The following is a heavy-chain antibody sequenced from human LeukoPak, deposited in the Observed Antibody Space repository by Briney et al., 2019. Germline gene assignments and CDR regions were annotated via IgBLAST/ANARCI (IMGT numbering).Heavy chain of an antibody. J-gene: IGHJ4*02. Sequence: PGGSLRLSCAASGFTFNKYGVSWVRQAPGKGLEWVSGISGSGGSTYYADSVKGRFTISRDNSKNTLYLQMNSLRAEDTAVYYCARDLGTASLDYWGQGTLVTVSS. V-gene: IGHV3-23*01. CDR3: ARDLGTASLDY. CDR2: ISGSGGST. D-gene: IGHD1-1*01. CDR1: GFTFNKYG.